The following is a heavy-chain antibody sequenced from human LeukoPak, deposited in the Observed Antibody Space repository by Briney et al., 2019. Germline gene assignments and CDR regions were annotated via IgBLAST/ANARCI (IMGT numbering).Heavy chain of an antibody. CDR1: GLTFSNSA. CDR2: ISVGSDVI. D-gene: IGHD3-9*01. V-gene: IGHV3-23*01. J-gene: IGHJ4*02. CDR3: AKSHVSTATGTGRYFDY. Sequence: GGSLRLSCAVSGLTFSNSAMSWVRQAPGKGLEWVSAISVGSDVIYYADSVKGRFAISRDNSKHTVYLQMDSLRAEGTAVYYCAKSHVSTATGTGRYFDYWGQGTLVTVSS.